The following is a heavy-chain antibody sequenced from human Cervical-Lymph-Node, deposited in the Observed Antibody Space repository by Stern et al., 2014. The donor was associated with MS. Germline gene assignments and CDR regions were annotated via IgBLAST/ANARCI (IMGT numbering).Heavy chain of an antibody. J-gene: IGHJ5*02. CDR2: ISTSGADT. Sequence: QMQLVQSGTEVKKPGASVKVSCKASGYTFTNYYMHWVRQAPGQGLEWMGMISTSGADTSYAQKFQGRITVTRDTSTSTVYMELSSLKSEDTAVYYCAGEGNFYNWFDPWGQGTLVTVSS. CDR1: GYTFTNYY. D-gene: IGHD1-7*01. CDR3: AGEGNFYNWFDP. V-gene: IGHV1-46*01.